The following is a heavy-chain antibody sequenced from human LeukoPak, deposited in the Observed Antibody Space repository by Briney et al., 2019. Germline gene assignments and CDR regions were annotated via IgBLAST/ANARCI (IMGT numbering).Heavy chain of an antibody. CDR1: GFTFSRSW. CDR2: INEDGSEI. V-gene: IGHV3-7*01. Sequence: PGGSLRLSCAASGFTFSRSWMTWVRQAPGKGLEWVASINEDGSEIHYVDSVKGRFTISRDNSKNTLYLQMNSLRPEDTAVYYCAKLISPYDYWGQGTLVTVSS. D-gene: IGHD5-24*01. CDR3: AKLISPYDY. J-gene: IGHJ4*02.